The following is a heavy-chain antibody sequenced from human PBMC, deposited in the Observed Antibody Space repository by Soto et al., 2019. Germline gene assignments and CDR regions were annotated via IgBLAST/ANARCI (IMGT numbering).Heavy chain of an antibody. J-gene: IGHJ4*02. D-gene: IGHD1-26*01. CDR2: IDWRDDE. V-gene: IGHV2-70*20. CDR3: ARVVGAALDY. CDR1: GFSLSTSGMC. Sequence: SGPTLVKPTQTLTLTCTFSGFSLSTSGMCVSWVRQPPGKALEWLALIDWRDDEYYSTSLKTRLTVSKDTSKNRVVLTVTNMDPVDTASYYCARVVGAALDYWGQGTLVTAPQ.